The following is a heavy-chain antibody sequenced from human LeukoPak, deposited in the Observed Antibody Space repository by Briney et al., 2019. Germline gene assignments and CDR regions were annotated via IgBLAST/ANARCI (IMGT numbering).Heavy chain of an antibody. CDR1: GGSISSYY. Sequence: SETLSLTCTVSGGSISSYYWSWIRQPPGKGLEWIVYIYDSGSTNYNPSLKSRVTVSVGPSKNQFSLKLTSVTAADTAVYYCARARAYCISTSCYPYWFDPWGQGTLDRVSS. V-gene: IGHV4-59*01. CDR3: ARARAYCISTSCYPYWFDP. CDR2: IYDSGST. J-gene: IGHJ5*02. D-gene: IGHD2-2*01.